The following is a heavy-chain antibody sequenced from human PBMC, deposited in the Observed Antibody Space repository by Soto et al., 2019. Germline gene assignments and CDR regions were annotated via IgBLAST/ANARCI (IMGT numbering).Heavy chain of an antibody. CDR1: GNTFTRYD. J-gene: IGHJ4*02. Sequence: AAVKVTFKASGNTFTRYDINWVRQATGHGLEGMGWINPNSGNIGYAQKFQGRVTMTRDTAIRTAYMEVSRLRSDDTAVYYCARGRASGSYYLLDYWGQGTLVTVYS. CDR2: INPNSGNI. D-gene: IGHD3-10*01. V-gene: IGHV1-8*01. CDR3: ARGRASGSYYLLDY.